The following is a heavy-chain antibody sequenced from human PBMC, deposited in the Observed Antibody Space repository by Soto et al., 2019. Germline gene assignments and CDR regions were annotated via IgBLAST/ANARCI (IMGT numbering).Heavy chain of an antibody. CDR1: GGSISSGGYY. J-gene: IGHJ4*02. D-gene: IGHD2-2*01. Sequence: SETLSLTCTVSGGSISSGGYYWSWIRQHPGKGLEWIGYIYYSGSTYYNPSLKSRVTISVDTSKNQFSLKLSSVTAADTAVYYCAQSLGYCSSTSCRQTDYWGQGTLVTVSS. V-gene: IGHV4-31*03. CDR2: IYYSGST. CDR3: AQSLGYCSSTSCRQTDY.